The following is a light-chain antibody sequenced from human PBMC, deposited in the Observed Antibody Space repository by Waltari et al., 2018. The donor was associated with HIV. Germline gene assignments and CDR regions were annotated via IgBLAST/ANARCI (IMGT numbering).Light chain of an antibody. J-gene: IGLJ2*01. V-gene: IGLV2-14*01. CDR2: EVS. CDR1: SSDVGGYDF. CDR3: SSYTGSSTYVV. Sequence: QSALTQPASVSGSPGQSITISCAGTSSDVGGYDFVSWYQQPPGQAPKRMIYEVSNRPSGLSNRFSVSKSGNTASLTVSGLQAEDEADYYCSSYTGSSTYVVFGGGTKLTVL.